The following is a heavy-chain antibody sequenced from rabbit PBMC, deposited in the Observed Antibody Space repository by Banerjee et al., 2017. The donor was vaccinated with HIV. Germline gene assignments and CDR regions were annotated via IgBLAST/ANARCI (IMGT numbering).Heavy chain of an antibody. CDR3: ARDAGDWAYYFYL. V-gene: IGHV1S45*01. CDR1: GFSFSSNW. CDR2: IDTNDGDT. J-gene: IGHJ4*01. D-gene: IGHD4-1*01. Sequence: LEESGGGLVKPGGTLTLTCTVSGFSFSSNWICWVRQAPGKGLEWIACIDTNDGDTDYANWPKGRFTISKTSSTTVTLQMTSLTAADTATYFCARDAGDWAYYFYLWGQGTLVTVS.